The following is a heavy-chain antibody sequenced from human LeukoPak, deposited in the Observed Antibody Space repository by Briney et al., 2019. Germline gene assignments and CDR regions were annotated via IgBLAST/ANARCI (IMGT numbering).Heavy chain of an antibody. CDR1: GFTFSTYT. V-gene: IGHV3-30*04. D-gene: IGHD1-26*01. J-gene: IGHJ4*02. CDR3: ARVPSHHIVGRDYFDY. CDR2: ISSDGSNK. Sequence: GRSLRLSCAASGFTFSTYTMHWVRQAPGKGLEWVAVISSDGSNKYYADSVKGRFTISRDNSKNTLYLQMNSLRAEDTAVYYCARVPSHHIVGRDYFDYWGQGTLVTVSS.